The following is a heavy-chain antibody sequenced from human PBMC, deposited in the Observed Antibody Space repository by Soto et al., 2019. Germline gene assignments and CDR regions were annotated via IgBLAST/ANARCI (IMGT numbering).Heavy chain of an antibody. CDR3: ATRMTTAPY. D-gene: IGHD4-17*01. J-gene: IGHJ4*02. CDR2: IYSGSDT. CDR1: GFAVSANY. Sequence: EAHLVGSGGGLVQPGGSLRLSCAASGFAVSANYLSWVRQAPGKGLEWVSLIYSGSDTDYADSVRGRFTIARDNSKNTLYLQMNSLKAEDTAVYYSATRMTTAPYWGQGALVNVSS. V-gene: IGHV3-66*01.